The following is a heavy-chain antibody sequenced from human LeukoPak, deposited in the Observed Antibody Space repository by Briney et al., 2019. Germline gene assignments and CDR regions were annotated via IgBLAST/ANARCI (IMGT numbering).Heavy chain of an antibody. V-gene: IGHV4-31*03. D-gene: IGHD3-22*01. CDR2: IYSRGST. CDR1: GGSISGGSYY. Sequence: SPSETLSLTCTVSGGSISGGSYYWSWIRQHPGKGLEWIGYIYSRGSTYYNPSLKSRIIISEDTSKNQFSPKLSSVTAADTAVYYCARTDSSGYYSQHWGQGTLVTVSS. J-gene: IGHJ1*01. CDR3: ARTDSSGYYSQH.